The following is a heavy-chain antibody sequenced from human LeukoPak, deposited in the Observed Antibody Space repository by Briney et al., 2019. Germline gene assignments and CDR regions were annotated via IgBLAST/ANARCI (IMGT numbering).Heavy chain of an antibody. CDR2: IYHSGST. D-gene: IGHD3-3*01. V-gene: IGHV4-4*02. J-gene: IGHJ4*02. CDR3: ARRDTYYDFWSGYSPLYYFDY. Sequence: GSLRLSCAASGFTFSSYWMHWVRQPPGKGLEWIGEIYHSGSTNYNPSLKSRVTISVDKSKNQFSLKLSSVTAADTAVYYCARRDTYYDFWSGYSPLYYFDYWGQGTLVTVSS. CDR1: GFTFSSYW.